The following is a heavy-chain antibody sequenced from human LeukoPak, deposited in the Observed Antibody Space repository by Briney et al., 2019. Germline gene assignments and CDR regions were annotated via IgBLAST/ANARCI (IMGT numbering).Heavy chain of an antibody. CDR3: AREGYYDSSGYYSFDS. Sequence: GASVKVSCKASGYTFTSYGISWVRQAPGQGLEWMGWISAYNGNTNYAQKLQGRVTMTTDTSTSTAYMELRSLRSDDTAVYYCAREGYYDSSGYYSFDSWGQEPWSPSPQ. V-gene: IGHV1-18*01. D-gene: IGHD3-22*01. CDR2: ISAYNGNT. CDR1: GYTFTSYG. J-gene: IGHJ4*01.